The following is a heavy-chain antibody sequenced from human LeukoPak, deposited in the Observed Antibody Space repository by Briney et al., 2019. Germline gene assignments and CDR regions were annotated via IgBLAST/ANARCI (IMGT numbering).Heavy chain of an antibody. V-gene: IGHV4-61*02. CDR2: IYSSGGT. D-gene: IGHD4-17*01. CDR3: ARARVATVTTAWFDP. CDR1: GGSIRSGSYY. J-gene: IGHJ5*02. Sequence: PSETLSLTCTVSGGSIRSGSYYWSWIRQPAGKGLEWIGRIYSSGGTNYNPSLKSRVTISVDTSKNQFSLKLTSVTAADTAVYYCARARVATVTTAWFDPWGEGTLVTVSS.